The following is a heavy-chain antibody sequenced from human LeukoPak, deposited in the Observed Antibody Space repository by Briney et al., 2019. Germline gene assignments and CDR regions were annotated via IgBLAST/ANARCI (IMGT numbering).Heavy chain of an antibody. V-gene: IGHV3-48*04. J-gene: IGHJ4*02. CDR2: ISSSSSTI. CDR1: GFTFSSYS. D-gene: IGHD3-3*01. CDR3: ARGYYDFWSGSRYYFDY. Sequence: PGGSLRLSCAASGFTFSSYSMNWVRQAPGPGLEWVSYISSSSSTIYYADAVKGRFPISRDNAKNSLYLQMNSLRAEDTAVYYCARGYYDFWSGSRYYFDYLGQGTLVTVAP.